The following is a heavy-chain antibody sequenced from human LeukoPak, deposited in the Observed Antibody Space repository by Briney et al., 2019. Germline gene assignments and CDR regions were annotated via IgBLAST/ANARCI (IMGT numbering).Heavy chain of an antibody. CDR3: AKDSHYDILTGSHYFDY. J-gene: IGHJ4*02. CDR1: GFTFDDYA. V-gene: IGHV3-9*01. D-gene: IGHD3-9*01. Sequence: GGSLRLSCAASGFTFDDYAMHWVRQAPGKGLEWVSGISWNSGSIGYADSVKGRFTISRDNAKNSLYPQMNSLRAEDTALYYCAKDSHYDILTGSHYFDYWGQGTLVTVSS. CDR2: ISWNSGSI.